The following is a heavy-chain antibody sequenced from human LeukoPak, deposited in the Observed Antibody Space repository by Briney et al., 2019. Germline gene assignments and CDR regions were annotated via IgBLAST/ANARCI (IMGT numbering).Heavy chain of an antibody. Sequence: HTGGPLRLSCATSGFPFSSYWMHWVRQTPGKGLVWVSRIKGDGSDTLYADSVKGRFTISRDNSKNTLYLQTSSLGVDDTAVYYCARASTTVPNLLDYWGQGALVSVSS. CDR2: IKGDGSDT. CDR3: ARASTTVPNLLDY. V-gene: IGHV3-74*01. CDR1: GFPFSSYW. J-gene: IGHJ4*02. D-gene: IGHD4-17*01.